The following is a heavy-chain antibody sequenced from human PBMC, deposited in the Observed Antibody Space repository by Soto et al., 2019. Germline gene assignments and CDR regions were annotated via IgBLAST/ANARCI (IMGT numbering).Heavy chain of an antibody. J-gene: IGHJ3*02. V-gene: IGHV4-39*01. Sequence: QLQLQESGPGLVKPSETLSLTCTVSGGSISSSSYYWGWIRQPPGQGLEWIGIIYYSGSTYYNPSLISRVTISVDTSKNQFSPKLSSVTAADTAVYYCASRPPLGYFDWSDAFDIWGQGTMVTVSS. CDR3: ASRPPLGYFDWSDAFDI. D-gene: IGHD3-9*01. CDR1: GGSISSSSYY. CDR2: IYYSGST.